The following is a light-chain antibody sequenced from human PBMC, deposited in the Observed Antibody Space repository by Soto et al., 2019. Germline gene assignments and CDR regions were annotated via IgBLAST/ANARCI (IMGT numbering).Light chain of an antibody. J-gene: IGLJ2*01. CDR1: SSNIGSNY. V-gene: IGLV1-51*01. CDR2: DTN. CDR3: GTWDSSLSAVV. Sequence: QAVVTQPPSVSAAPGQEVTISCSGSSSNIGSNYVSWYQQLPGSAPKVLIYDTNKRPSGIPDRFSGSESGTSATLGITGLQTGDEADYYCGTWDSSLSAVVFGGGTKLTVL.